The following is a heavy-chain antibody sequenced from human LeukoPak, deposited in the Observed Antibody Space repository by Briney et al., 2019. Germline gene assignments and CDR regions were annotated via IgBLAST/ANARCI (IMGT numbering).Heavy chain of an antibody. CDR2: TYYSGST. CDR1: GGSMSSSSYY. J-gene: IGHJ6*03. V-gene: IGHV4-39*01. CDR3: ARHYSNYYYYMDV. Sequence: SETLSLTCTVSGGSMSSSSYYWGWIRQPPGEGLEWIGSTYYSGSTYYNPSLKSRVTISVDTSKNQFSLKLSSVTAADTAVYYCARHYSNYYYYMDVWGKGTTVTV. D-gene: IGHD4-11*01.